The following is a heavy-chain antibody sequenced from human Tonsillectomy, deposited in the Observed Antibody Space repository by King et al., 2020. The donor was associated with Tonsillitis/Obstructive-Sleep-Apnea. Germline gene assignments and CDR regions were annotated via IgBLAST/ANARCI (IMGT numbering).Heavy chain of an antibody. Sequence: TLKESGPALVKPTQTLTLTCTFSVFSLSTSGMCVSWIRQPPGKALEWLALIDWDDDKYYSTSLKTRLTISKDTSKNQVVLTMTNMDPVDTATYYCARARSTSCYSGSFDYWGQGTLVTVSS. V-gene: IGHV2-70*01. CDR3: ARARSTSCYSGSFDY. CDR1: VFSLSTSGMC. CDR2: IDWDDDK. J-gene: IGHJ4*02. D-gene: IGHD2-2*02.